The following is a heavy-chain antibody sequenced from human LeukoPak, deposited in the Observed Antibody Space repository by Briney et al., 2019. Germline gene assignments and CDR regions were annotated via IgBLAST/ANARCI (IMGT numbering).Heavy chain of an antibody. V-gene: IGHV3-23*01. D-gene: IGHD1-26*01. Sequence: GGSLRLPRAASGFPFSSHAMRWVRQAPGKGLEWVSAISGSGGSTYYADSVKGRFTISRDNSKNTLYLQMNSLRAEDTAVYYCAKDISPDSGSYPFGYWGQGTLVTVSS. CDR3: AKDISPDSGSYPFGY. CDR2: ISGSGGST. CDR1: GFPFSSHA. J-gene: IGHJ4*02.